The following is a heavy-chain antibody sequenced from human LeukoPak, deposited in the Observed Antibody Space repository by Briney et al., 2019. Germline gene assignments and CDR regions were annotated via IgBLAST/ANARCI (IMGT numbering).Heavy chain of an antibody. V-gene: IGHV3-23*01. D-gene: IGHD6-19*01. J-gene: IGHJ4*02. CDR1: GFTFSTYA. Sequence: PGGSLRLSCAASGFTFSTYAMRWVRQAPGKGLEWVSGISGSGSTYYADSVKGRFTISRDNTKNTVFLQMNSLRAEDTAVYYCAKGYSSKFDCWGQGALVTVSS. CDR2: ISGSGST. CDR3: AKGYSSKFDC.